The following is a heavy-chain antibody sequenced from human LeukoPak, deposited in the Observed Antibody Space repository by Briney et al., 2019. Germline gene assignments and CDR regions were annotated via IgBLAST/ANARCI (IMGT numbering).Heavy chain of an antibody. CDR1: GFTFSDYY. CDR3: AKDTGDKWFDP. V-gene: IGHV3-11*01. J-gene: IGHJ5*02. CDR2: ISSSGSTI. Sequence: GGSLRLSCAASGFTFSDYYMSWIRQAPGKGREWVSYISSSGSTIYYADSVKGRFTISRDNSKNTLYLQMNSLRAEDTAVYYCAKDTGDKWFDPWGQGTLVTVSS. D-gene: IGHD3-10*01.